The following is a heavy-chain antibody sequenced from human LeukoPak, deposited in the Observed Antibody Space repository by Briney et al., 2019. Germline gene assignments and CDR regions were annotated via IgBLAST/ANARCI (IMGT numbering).Heavy chain of an antibody. CDR2: INHNGNVN. J-gene: IGHJ6*02. V-gene: IGHV3-7*03. D-gene: IGHD3-16*01. CDR3: ARGGGLDV. CDR1: RFTFSKYW. Sequence: GGSLRLSCAASRFTFSKYWMHWVRQAPGKGLDGVGSINHNGNVNYYVDSVKGRFTISRDNAKNSLYLQMSNLRAEDTAVYFCARGGGLDVWGQGATVTVSS.